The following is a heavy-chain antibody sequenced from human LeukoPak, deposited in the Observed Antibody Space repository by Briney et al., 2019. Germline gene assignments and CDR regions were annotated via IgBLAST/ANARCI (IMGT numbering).Heavy chain of an antibody. CDR1: GYRFTSYW. J-gene: IGHJ4*02. CDR2: IHPGDSDT. V-gene: IGHV5-51*01. D-gene: IGHD3-10*01. CDR3: ARHQGFAELLYALY. Sequence: GESLKISCKGSGYRFTSYWIGWVRQMPGKGLEWMGIIHPGDSDTRYSPSFQGQVTISADRSIRTTYLQWSSLKASDTAMCYCARHQGFAELLYALYWGQGTQVTVSS.